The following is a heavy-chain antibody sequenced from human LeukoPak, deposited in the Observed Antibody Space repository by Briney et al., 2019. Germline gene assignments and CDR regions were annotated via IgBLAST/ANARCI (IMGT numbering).Heavy chain of an antibody. V-gene: IGHV3-21*01. CDR3: ARDTGYSSSWYIFDY. CDR1: GFTSSSYS. CDR2: ISSSSGYI. J-gene: IGHJ4*02. Sequence: PGGSLRLSCAASGFTSSSYSMNWVRQAPGKGLEWVSSISSSSGYIYYADSVKGRFTISRDNAKNSLYLQMNSLRAEDTAVYYCARDTGYSSSWYIFDYWGQGTLVTVSS. D-gene: IGHD6-13*01.